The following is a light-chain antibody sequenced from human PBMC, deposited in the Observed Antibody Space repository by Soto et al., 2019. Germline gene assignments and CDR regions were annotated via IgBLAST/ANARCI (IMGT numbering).Light chain of an antibody. V-gene: IGKV3-15*01. CDR1: QSVSSN. CDR2: GAS. CDR3: QQYGGLFRT. J-gene: IGKJ1*01. Sequence: EIVMTQSPATLSVSPGERATLSCRASQSVSSNLAWYQQKPGQAPRLLIYGASTRATGIPARFSGSGSGTEFTLTISSLQSEDFAVYYCQQYGGLFRTFGQGTKVEI.